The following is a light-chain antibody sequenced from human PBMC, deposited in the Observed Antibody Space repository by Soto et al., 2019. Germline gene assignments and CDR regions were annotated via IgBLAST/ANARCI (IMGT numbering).Light chain of an antibody. V-gene: IGKV3D-15*01. Sequence: EIVMSQSPCTLSFPPRERATLSCRASQSVSSRLAWYQQKPGQAPRLLISGASSRTTGIPDRFSGSGSGTEFTLTISSLQSEDSAVYYCQQYHNWPIPFGQGTRLAI. CDR1: QSVSSR. CDR2: GAS. J-gene: IGKJ5*01. CDR3: QQYHNWPIP.